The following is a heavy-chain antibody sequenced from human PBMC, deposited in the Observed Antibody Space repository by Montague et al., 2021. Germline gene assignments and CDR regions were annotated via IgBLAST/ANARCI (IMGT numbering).Heavy chain of an antibody. CDR1: GFTFRSYS. Sequence: SLRLSCAASGFTFRSYSMNWVRQAPGKGLEWVSSISSSSSYIYYTDSVKGRFTTSRDNAKNSLYLQMNSLRAEDTAVYYCARDYYGSGRGKDYFDYWGQGTLVTVSS. CDR3: ARDYYGSGRGKDYFDY. J-gene: IGHJ4*02. D-gene: IGHD3-10*01. V-gene: IGHV3-21*01. CDR2: ISSSSSYI.